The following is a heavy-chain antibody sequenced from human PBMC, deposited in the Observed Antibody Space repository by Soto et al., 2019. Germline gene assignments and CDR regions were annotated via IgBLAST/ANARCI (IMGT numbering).Heavy chain of an antibody. CDR3: ASQAAGSNAFDI. Sequence: ASVKVSCKASGYTFTSYAMHWVRQAPGQRLEWMGRINAINGKTNYAQKFQGRVTITADTSTSTAYMELSSLRSEDTAVYYCASQAAGSNAFDIWGQGTMVTVSS. CDR2: INAINGKT. D-gene: IGHD6-25*01. J-gene: IGHJ3*02. CDR1: GYTFTSYA. V-gene: IGHV1-3*01.